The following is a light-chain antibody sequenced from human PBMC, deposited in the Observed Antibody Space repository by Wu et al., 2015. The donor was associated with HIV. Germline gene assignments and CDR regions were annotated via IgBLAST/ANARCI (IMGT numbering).Light chain of an antibody. CDR2: HAS. CDR3: QQYGGSPPVT. Sequence: EVVLTQSPGTLSLSPGERVTLSCRASQSVSGSSLAWYQQRLGQAPRLLIFHASSRATGIPDRFNGSGSGTDFILTICKLEPEDCAVYYCQQYGGSPPVTFGQGTRLEIK. CDR1: QSVSGSS. V-gene: IGKV3-20*01. J-gene: IGKJ5*01.